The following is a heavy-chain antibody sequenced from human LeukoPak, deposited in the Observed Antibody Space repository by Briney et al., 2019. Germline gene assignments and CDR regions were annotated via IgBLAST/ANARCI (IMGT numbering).Heavy chain of an antibody. V-gene: IGHV3-53*01. CDR3: ARDGNGYYSFDQ. Sequence: GGSLRLSCAASGFTFSNNYMSWVRQAPGKGLEWVSVIYNRTTDYIDSVKGRFTISRDNSKDTLYLQMNNLGAEDTAVYYCARDGNGYYSFDQWGQGTLVTVSS. D-gene: IGHD3-22*01. CDR1: GFTFSNNY. J-gene: IGHJ4*02. CDR2: IYNRTT.